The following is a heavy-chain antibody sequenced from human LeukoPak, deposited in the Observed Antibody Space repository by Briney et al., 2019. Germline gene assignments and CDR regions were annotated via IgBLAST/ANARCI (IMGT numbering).Heavy chain of an antibody. V-gene: IGHV1-69*06. CDR3: AREDQMVTAPSFDY. J-gene: IGHJ4*02. CDR1: GYTFTGYY. CDR2: IIPIFGTA. Sequence: SVKVSCKASGYTFTGYYMHWVRQAPGQGLEWMGGIIPIFGTANYAQKFQGRVTITADKSTSTAYMELSSLRAEDTAVYYCAREDQMVTAPSFDYWGQGTLVTVSS. D-gene: IGHD2-21*02.